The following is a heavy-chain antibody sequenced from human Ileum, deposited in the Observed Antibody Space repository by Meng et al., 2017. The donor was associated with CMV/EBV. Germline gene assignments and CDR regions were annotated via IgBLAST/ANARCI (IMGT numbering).Heavy chain of an antibody. Sequence: QLQLQYSGPGLVKPAETLSITCTVSGASISRSTYYWGWIRQPPGKGLEWIGSIYYSGGTYYNPSLKSRVTISVDTSKNQFSLKLNSVTAADTAVYYCASGDSLRAVDFWGQGTLVTVSS. V-gene: IGHV4-39*07. D-gene: IGHD2-21*02. J-gene: IGHJ4*02. CDR3: ASGDSLRAVDF. CDR1: GASISRSTYY. CDR2: IYYSGGT.